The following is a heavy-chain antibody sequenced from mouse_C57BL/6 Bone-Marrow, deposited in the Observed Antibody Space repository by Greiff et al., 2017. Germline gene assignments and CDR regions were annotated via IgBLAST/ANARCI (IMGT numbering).Heavy chain of an antibody. J-gene: IGHJ2*01. Sequence: DVKLVESGGGLVKPGGSLKLSCAASGFTFSDYGMHWVRQAPEKGLEWVAYISSGSSTIYYEDTVKGRFTISRDNAKHTLFLQMTSLRSEDTAMYYCARRDITTVVVDYWGQGTTLTVSS. CDR2: ISSGSSTI. V-gene: IGHV5-17*01. CDR3: ARRDITTVVVDY. D-gene: IGHD1-1*01. CDR1: GFTFSDYG.